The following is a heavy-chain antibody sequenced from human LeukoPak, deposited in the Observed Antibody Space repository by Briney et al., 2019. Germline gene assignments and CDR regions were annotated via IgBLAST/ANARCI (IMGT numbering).Heavy chain of an antibody. V-gene: IGHV3-43D*03. CDR3: AKDSGSFTYDY. J-gene: IGHJ4*02. CDR1: GFTFDDYA. D-gene: IGHD1-26*01. Sequence: PGGSLRLSCAASGFTFDDYAVHWVRQAPGKGLEWVSLISWDGGSTYYADSVKGRFTISRDNSKNSLYLQMNSLRAEDTALYYCAKDSGSFTYDYWDQGTLVTVSS. CDR2: ISWDGGST.